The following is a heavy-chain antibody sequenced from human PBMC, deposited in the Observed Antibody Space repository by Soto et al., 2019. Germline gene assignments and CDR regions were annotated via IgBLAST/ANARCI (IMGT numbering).Heavy chain of an antibody. CDR2: MNPNSGNT. V-gene: IGHV1-8*01. J-gene: IGHJ4*02. D-gene: IGHD3-3*01. Sequence: ASVKVSCKASGYTFTSYDINWVRQATGQGLEWMGWMNPNSGNTGYAQKFQGRVTMTRNTSISTAYMELSSLRSEDTAVYYCARAYYDFWSGYYTPFDYWGQGTLVTVSS. CDR3: ARAYYDFWSGYYTPFDY. CDR1: GYTFTSYD.